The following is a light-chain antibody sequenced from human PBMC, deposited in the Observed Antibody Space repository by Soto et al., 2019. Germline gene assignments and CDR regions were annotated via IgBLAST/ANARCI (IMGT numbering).Light chain of an antibody. V-gene: IGKV2-30*02. CDR2: NVS. CDR1: QSLVHSAGNTS. Sequence: VVMSQSPLSLPVTLGQPASISCRSSQSLVHSAGNTSLLWFHQRPGQSPRRLIYNVSSRDSGGLDRFSGSGSGTDFSLNISRVEAEDVVAYYCMQDTHWHCTFGGGTKVEIK. J-gene: IGKJ4*02. CDR3: MQDTHWHCT.